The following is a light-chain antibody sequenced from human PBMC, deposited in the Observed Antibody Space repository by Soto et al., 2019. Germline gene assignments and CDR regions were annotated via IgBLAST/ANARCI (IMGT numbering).Light chain of an antibody. Sequence: QSVLTQPASVSGSRGQSITISCTGTTSDVGGYKYVSWYQQHPGKAPKLMIYEVSNRPSGVSNRFSGSKSGNTASLTISGLQAEDEADYYCSSYTSSSTPFVFGTGTKVTVL. CDR2: EVS. CDR3: SSYTSSSTPFV. CDR1: TSDVGGYKY. V-gene: IGLV2-14*01. J-gene: IGLJ1*01.